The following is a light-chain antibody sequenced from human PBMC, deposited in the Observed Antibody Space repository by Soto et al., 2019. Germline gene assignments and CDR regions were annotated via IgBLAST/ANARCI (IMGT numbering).Light chain of an antibody. CDR1: QTITNDC. CDR2: GAS. Sequence: EIVLTQSPATLSLSPGEGASLSCRASQTITNDCRAWDQQKVGQAPRLLIHGASSRATGIPDRFSGSGSGTDFTLTISRLEPEDFALYYCQQYGSSPITFGQGTRLEIK. J-gene: IGKJ5*01. V-gene: IGKV3-20*01. CDR3: QQYGSSPIT.